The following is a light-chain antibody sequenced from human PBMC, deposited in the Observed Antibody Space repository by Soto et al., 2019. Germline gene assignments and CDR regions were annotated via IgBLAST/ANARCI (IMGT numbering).Light chain of an antibody. V-gene: IGKV3-15*01. CDR3: QQYHDWPPLT. Sequence: VVLTQSPATLSVSPGESATLSCRASQSVSSHLAWYQQKPVQAPRLLMSGASTRSSGVPPRFSGSGFGTEFTLTLTSLQSEDFAVYYCQQYHDWPPLTCGGGTKVEI. CDR2: GAS. CDR1: QSVSSH. J-gene: IGKJ4*01.